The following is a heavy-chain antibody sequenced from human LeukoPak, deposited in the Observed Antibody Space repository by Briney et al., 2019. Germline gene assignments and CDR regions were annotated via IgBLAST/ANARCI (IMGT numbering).Heavy chain of an antibody. CDR1: GFTLSTYA. Sequence: GGSLRLSCAASGFTLSTYAVSWVRQAPGKGLAWVSGFSGDGRSTYYGDSVKGRFTISRDNSKNTLYLQMNSLRAEDTAVYYCARDRGYCSSTSCYFYYYYYGMDVWGQGTTVTVSS. J-gene: IGHJ6*02. CDR2: FSGDGRST. D-gene: IGHD2-2*01. V-gene: IGHV3-23*01. CDR3: ARDRGYCSSTSCYFYYYYYGMDV.